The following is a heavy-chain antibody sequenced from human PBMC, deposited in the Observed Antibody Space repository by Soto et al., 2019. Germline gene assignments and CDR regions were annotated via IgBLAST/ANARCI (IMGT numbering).Heavy chain of an antibody. CDR1: GFTVSSNY. CDR3: ARDDSNYSFDP. J-gene: IGHJ5*02. D-gene: IGHD4-4*01. V-gene: IGHV3-66*01. Sequence: GGSLRLSCAASGFTVSSNYMTWVRQAPGKRLEWVSVIFSGGSKYYADSVKGRATISKDNSKNTVYLQMNSLRVEDTAVYYCARDDSNYSFDPWGQGTLVTVSS. CDR2: IFSGGSK.